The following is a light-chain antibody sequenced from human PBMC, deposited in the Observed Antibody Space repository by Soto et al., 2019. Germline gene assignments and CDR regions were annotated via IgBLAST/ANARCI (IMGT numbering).Light chain of an antibody. CDR1: QSISSW. CDR3: QQYSSYWT. CDR2: DAS. Sequence: MTQSPSTLSASVGYRVTITCRASQSISSWLAWYQQKPGKAPKFLIYDASNLESGVPSRFSGSGSGTEFTLTISSLQPDDFATYYCQQYSSYWTFGQGTKVDIK. V-gene: IGKV1-5*01. J-gene: IGKJ1*01.